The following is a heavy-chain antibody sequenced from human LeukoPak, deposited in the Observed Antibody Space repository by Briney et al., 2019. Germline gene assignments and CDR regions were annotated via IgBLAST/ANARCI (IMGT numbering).Heavy chain of an antibody. Sequence: WVRQAPGKGLEWIGSIYYSGTTYYNPSLKSRVTISVDTSKNQFSLKLSSVTAADTAVYYCARRLYNYGFDYWGQGTLVTVSS. V-gene: IGHV4-39*01. CDR2: IYYSGTT. D-gene: IGHD5-18*01. CDR3: ARRLYNYGFDY. J-gene: IGHJ4*02.